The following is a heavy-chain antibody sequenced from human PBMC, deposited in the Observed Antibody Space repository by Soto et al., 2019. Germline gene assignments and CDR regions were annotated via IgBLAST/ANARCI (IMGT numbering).Heavy chain of an antibody. V-gene: IGHV3-23*01. CDR2: ISGSGGST. J-gene: IGHJ4*02. D-gene: IGHD3-10*01. Sequence: GGSLRLSCAASGFTFSSYAMSWVRQAPGKGLEWVSAISGSGGSTYYADSVKGRFTISRDNSKNTLYLQMNSLRAEDTAVYYCAKDPVLLWFGELGSFDYWGQGTLVTVSS. CDR3: AKDPVLLWFGELGSFDY. CDR1: GFTFSSYA.